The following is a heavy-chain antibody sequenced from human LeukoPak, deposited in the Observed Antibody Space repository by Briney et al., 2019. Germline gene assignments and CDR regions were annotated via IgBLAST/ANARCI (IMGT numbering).Heavy chain of an antibody. Sequence: SETLSLTCAVYGGSFSGYYWSWIRQPPGKGLEWIGEINHSGSTNYNPSLKSRVTISVDTSKNQFSLKLSSVTAADTAVYYCASGRVAATPLGYYYYYMDVWGKGTTVTISS. CDR3: ASGRVAATPLGYYYYYMDV. J-gene: IGHJ6*03. V-gene: IGHV4-34*01. D-gene: IGHD2-15*01. CDR2: INHSGST. CDR1: GGSFSGYY.